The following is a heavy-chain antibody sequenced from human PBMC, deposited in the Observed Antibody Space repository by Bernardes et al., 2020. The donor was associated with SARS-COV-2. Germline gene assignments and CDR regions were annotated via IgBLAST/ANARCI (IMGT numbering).Heavy chain of an antibody. CDR2: IYHSGST. D-gene: IGHD6-6*01. CDR3: ATGSRSSSSEWYFDL. V-gene: IGHV4-59*11. Sequence: SETLSLTCTVSGGSISSHYWSWIRQPPGKGLEWIGAIYHSGSTTYNPSLKSRVTLSVDTSKSQFSLKLSSVTAADTAVYYCATGSRSSSSEWYFDLWGRGPLVLVSS. CDR1: GGSISSHY. J-gene: IGHJ2*01.